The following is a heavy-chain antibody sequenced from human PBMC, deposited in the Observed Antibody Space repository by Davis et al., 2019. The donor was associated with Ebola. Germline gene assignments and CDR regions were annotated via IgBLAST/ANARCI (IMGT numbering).Heavy chain of an antibody. CDR3: ARGWLRSGMDV. J-gene: IGHJ6*04. Sequence: HSQTLSLTCDISGDSVSSNSGAWNWIRQSPSRGLELLGRTYYSSKWYYDYAVSVKSRITINPDTSKNQFSLQLNSVTPKDTAVYYCARGWLRSGMDVWGKGTTVTVSS. CDR1: GDSVSSNSGA. V-gene: IGHV6-1*01. D-gene: IGHD6-19*01. CDR2: TYYSSKWYY.